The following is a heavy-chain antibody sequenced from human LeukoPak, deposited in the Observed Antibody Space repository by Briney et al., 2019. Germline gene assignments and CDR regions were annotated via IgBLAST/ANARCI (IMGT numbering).Heavy chain of an antibody. Sequence: KASQTLSLTCTVSGGSISSGGYYWSWIRQHPGKGLEWIGYIYYSGSTYYNPSLKSRVTISVDTSKNQFSLKLSSVTAADTAVYYCAREVSGGSDLDQVLDYWGQGTLVTVSS. D-gene: IGHD5-12*01. CDR1: GGSISSGGYY. CDR2: IYYSGST. J-gene: IGHJ4*02. V-gene: IGHV4-31*03. CDR3: AREVSGGSDLDQVLDY.